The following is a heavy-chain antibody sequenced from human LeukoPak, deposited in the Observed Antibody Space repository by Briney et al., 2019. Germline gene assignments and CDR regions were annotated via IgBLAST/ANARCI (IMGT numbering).Heavy chain of an antibody. J-gene: IGHJ4*02. CDR2: IWYDGSNK. CDR1: GFTFSSYG. D-gene: IGHD2-15*01. CDR3: ARQHCSGGDCYFFD. Sequence: GGSLRLSCAASGFTFSSYGMHWVRQAPGKGLEWVAVIWYDGSNKYYADSVKGRFTISRDNSKNTLYLQMNSLRAEDTAVYYCARQHCSGGDCYFFDWGQGTLVTVSS. V-gene: IGHV3-33*01.